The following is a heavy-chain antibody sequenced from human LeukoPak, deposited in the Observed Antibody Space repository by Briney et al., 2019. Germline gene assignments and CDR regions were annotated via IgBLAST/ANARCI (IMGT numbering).Heavy chain of an antibody. Sequence: GGSLRLSCAASGFTFSSYAMSWVRQAPGKGLEWVSSISSSSSYIYYADSVKGRFTISRDNAKNSLYLQMNSLRAEDTAVYYCARGMFRGFYGMDVWGQGTTVTVTS. V-gene: IGHV3-21*01. CDR2: ISSSSSYI. CDR3: ARGMFRGFYGMDV. D-gene: IGHD3-10*02. CDR1: GFTFSSYA. J-gene: IGHJ6*02.